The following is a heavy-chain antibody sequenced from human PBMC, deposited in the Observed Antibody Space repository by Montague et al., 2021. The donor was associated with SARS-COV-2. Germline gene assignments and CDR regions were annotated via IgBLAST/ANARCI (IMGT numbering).Heavy chain of an antibody. CDR2: ISYDGSNK. J-gene: IGHJ6*03. Sequence: SLRLSCAASGFTFSSYGMHWVRQAPSKGLEWVAVISYDGSNKYYADSVKGRFTISRDNSKNTLYLQMNSLRAEDTAVYYCAKEFIYYYYMDVWGKGTTVTVSS. CDR1: GFTFSSYG. CDR3: AKEFIYYYYMDV. V-gene: IGHV3-30*18.